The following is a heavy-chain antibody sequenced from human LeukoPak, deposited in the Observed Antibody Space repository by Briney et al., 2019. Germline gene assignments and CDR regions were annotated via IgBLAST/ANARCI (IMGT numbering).Heavy chain of an antibody. V-gene: IGHV3-7*01. CDR2: IKQDGSEK. Sequence: GGSLRLSCAASGFTFSNYWMSWVRQGPGKGLEWAANIKQDGSEKYYVDSVKGRFTISRDNAENSLYLQMNSLRAEDTAVYYCARVYRSSSGYCFDYWAQGTLVTVSS. CDR1: GFTFSNYW. J-gene: IGHJ4*02. CDR3: ARVYRSSSGYCFDY. D-gene: IGHD6-6*01.